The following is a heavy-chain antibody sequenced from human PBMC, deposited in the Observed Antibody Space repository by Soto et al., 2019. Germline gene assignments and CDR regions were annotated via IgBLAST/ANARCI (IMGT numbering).Heavy chain of an antibody. V-gene: IGHV3-30*18. CDR1: GFTFSRYG. CDR3: AKAGEFDY. J-gene: IGHJ4*02. Sequence: QVQLVESGGGVVQPGRSLRLSCAASGFTFSRYGMHWVRQAPGKGLEWVAVISYDGSNKYYADSVKGRFTISRDNSKNTLYLQMNSLRAEDTAVYYCAKAGEFDYWGQGTLVTVSS. D-gene: IGHD3-10*01. CDR2: ISYDGSNK.